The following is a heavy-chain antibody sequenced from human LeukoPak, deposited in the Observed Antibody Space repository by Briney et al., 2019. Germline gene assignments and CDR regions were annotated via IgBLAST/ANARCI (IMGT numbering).Heavy chain of an antibody. CDR2: IIPILGII. D-gene: IGHD6-6*01. CDR3: AGPLKSIAARYFDL. V-gene: IGHV1-69*04. J-gene: IGHJ2*01. Sequence: EASVKVSCKASGGTFSGYAISWVRQAPGQGLEWMGRIIPILGIINYAQKFRGRVTITADKSTSTAYMELSSLRSEDTAVYYCAGPLKSIAARYFDLWGRGTLVTVSS. CDR1: GGTFSGYA.